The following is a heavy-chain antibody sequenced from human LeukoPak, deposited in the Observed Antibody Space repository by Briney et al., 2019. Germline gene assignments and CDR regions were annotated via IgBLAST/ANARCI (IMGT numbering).Heavy chain of an antibody. CDR2: FYNSVNT. D-gene: IGHD2-15*01. CDR3: ARGDCSGTHCPERFDP. V-gene: IGHV4-59*01. J-gene: IGHJ5*02. CDR1: GDSLRNYY. Sequence: SETLSLTCTVSGDSLRNYYWSWIRQTPGKGLEWICCFYNSVNTKCNPSLKSRVTISVDTSKNQFSLNLSSVTAADTAVYYCARGDCSGTHCPERFDPWGQGTLVTVSS.